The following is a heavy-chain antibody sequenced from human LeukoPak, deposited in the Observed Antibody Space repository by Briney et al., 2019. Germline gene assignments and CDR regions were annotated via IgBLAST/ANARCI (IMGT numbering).Heavy chain of an antibody. V-gene: IGHV4-59*01. CDR2: IYYSGST. CDR3: ARVVIQGFFDY. J-gene: IGHJ4*02. CDR1: GGSISSYY. D-gene: IGHD3-22*01. Sequence: SETLSLTCTVSGGSISSYYWSWIRQPPGKGLEWIGYIYYSGSTNYNPSLKSRVTISVDTSKNQFSLKLSSVTAADTAVYYCARVVIQGFFDYWGQGTLVTASS.